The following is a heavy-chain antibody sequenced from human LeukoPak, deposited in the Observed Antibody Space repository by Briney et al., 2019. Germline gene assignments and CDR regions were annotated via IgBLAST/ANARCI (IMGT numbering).Heavy chain of an antibody. J-gene: IGHJ4*02. D-gene: IGHD3-22*01. CDR2: ISAYNGDT. CDR1: GYTFSTYD. CDR3: ATSLYYYDSSGYYGY. V-gene: IGHV1-18*01. Sequence: GASVKVSCKASGYTFSTYDISWVRQAPGQGLEWMGWISAYNGDTNYAQKFQGRVTMTEDTSTDTAYMELSSLRSEDTAVYYCATSLYYYDSSGYYGYWGQGTLVTVSS.